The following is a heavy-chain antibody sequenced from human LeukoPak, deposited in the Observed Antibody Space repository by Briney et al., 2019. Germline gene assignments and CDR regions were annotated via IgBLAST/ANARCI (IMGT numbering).Heavy chain of an antibody. D-gene: IGHD3-10*01. V-gene: IGHV4-34*01. CDR1: GGSISSYY. CDR3: ASLYYYGSGSYYNIFDY. J-gene: IGHJ4*02. Sequence: SETLSLTCTVSGGSISSYYWSWIRQPPGKGLEWIGEINHSGSTNYNPSLKSRVTISVDTSKNQFSLKLSSVTAADTAVYYCASLYYYGSGSYYNIFDYWGQGTLVTVSS. CDR2: INHSGST.